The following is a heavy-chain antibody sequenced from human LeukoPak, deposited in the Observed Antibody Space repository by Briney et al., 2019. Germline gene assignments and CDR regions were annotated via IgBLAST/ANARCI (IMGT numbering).Heavy chain of an antibody. CDR3: TRLSDDSRGYYFNYVFGY. J-gene: IGHJ4*02. V-gene: IGHV3-73*01. CDR2: IKSIGNSYAT. CDR1: GFTFSGCA. D-gene: IGHD3-22*01. Sequence: GGSLRLSCAASGFTFSGCAMHWVRQASGKGLEWVGRIKSIGNSYATEYAASVKGRFTISRDDSKSTAYLQMNSLNTEDTAVYYCTRLSDDSRGYYFNYVFGYWGRGTLVTVSS.